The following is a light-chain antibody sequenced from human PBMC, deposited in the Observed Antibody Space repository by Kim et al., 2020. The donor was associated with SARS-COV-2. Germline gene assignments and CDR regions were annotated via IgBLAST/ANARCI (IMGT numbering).Light chain of an antibody. V-gene: IGKV3-20*01. J-gene: IGKJ4*01. CDR2: AAS. Sequence: PGERATLSCRASQSVNSNSLAWYQQKPGQAPRLLIYAASSRATGIPDRFSGSGSGTDFTLTISRLEPEDFALFYCQQYGSSLALTFGGGTKVDIK. CDR1: QSVNSNS. CDR3: QQYGSSLALT.